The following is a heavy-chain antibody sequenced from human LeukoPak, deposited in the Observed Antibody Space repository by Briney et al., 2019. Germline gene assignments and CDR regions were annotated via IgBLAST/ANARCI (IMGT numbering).Heavy chain of an antibody. Sequence: SQTLSLTCTVSGGSISSGGYYWSWIRQPPGKGLEWIGYIYHSGSTYYNPSLKSRVTISVDRSKNQFSLKLSSVTAADTAVYYCARVSIAVAGTVYWGQGTLVTVSS. CDR1: GGSISSGGYY. CDR2: IYHSGST. J-gene: IGHJ4*02. V-gene: IGHV4-30-2*01. CDR3: ARVSIAVAGTVY. D-gene: IGHD6-19*01.